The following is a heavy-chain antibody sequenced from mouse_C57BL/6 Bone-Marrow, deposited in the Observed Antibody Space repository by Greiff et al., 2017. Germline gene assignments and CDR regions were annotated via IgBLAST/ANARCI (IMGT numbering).Heavy chain of an antibody. CDR3: AGVYYGYFSCDY. V-gene: IGHV1-55*01. Sequence: QVQLQQPGAELVKPGASVKMSCKASGYTFTSYWITWVKQRPGQGLEWIGDTYPGSGSTNYNEKLKSKATLTVDTSSSTGYMQLSSLTSEDSAVYYCAGVYYGYFSCDYWGQGTTLTVSS. J-gene: IGHJ2*01. CDR1: GYTFTSYW. D-gene: IGHD2-2*01. CDR2: TYPGSGST.